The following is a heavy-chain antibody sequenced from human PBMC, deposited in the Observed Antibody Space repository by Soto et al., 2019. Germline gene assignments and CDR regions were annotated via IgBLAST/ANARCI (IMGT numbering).Heavy chain of an antibody. J-gene: IGHJ4*02. D-gene: IGHD3-3*01. CDR3: ARGGVLRFLEWSPGSDY. CDR1: GYTFTSYG. CDR2: ISAYNGNT. Sequence: ASVKVSCKASGYTFTSYGISWVRQAPGQGLEWMGWISAYNGNTNYAQKLQGRVTMTTDTSTSTAYMELRSLRSDDTAVYYCARGGVLRFLEWSPGSDYWGQGTLVTVSS. V-gene: IGHV1-18*01.